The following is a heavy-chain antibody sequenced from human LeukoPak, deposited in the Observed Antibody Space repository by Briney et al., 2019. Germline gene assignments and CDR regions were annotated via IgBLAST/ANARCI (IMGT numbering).Heavy chain of an antibody. CDR3: ARGLRIAYCSSTSCPPFDP. Sequence: EASVKVSCKASGYTFTGYYMHWVRQAPGQGLEWMGWINPNSGGTNYAQKFQGRVTMTRDTSISTAYMELSRLRSDDTAVYYCARGLRIAYCSSTSCPPFDPWGQGTLVTVSS. CDR2: INPNSGGT. J-gene: IGHJ5*02. D-gene: IGHD2-2*01. CDR1: GYTFTGYY. V-gene: IGHV1-2*02.